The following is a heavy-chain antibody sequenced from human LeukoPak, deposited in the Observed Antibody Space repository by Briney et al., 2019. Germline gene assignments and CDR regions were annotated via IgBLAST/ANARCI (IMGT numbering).Heavy chain of an antibody. Sequence: SVKVSCKASGGTFKNYAISWVRQAPGQGLEWMGGILPIFGTTNYAQKFQARVTITADKSTSTAYMELSSLRSEDTAVYYCASSSGWYYYMDVWGKGTTVTVSS. J-gene: IGHJ6*03. CDR1: GGTFKNYA. CDR3: ASSSGWYYYMDV. D-gene: IGHD6-19*01. V-gene: IGHV1-69*06. CDR2: ILPIFGTT.